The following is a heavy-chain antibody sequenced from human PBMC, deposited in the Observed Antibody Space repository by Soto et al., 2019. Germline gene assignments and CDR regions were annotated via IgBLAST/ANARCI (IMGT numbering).Heavy chain of an antibody. J-gene: IGHJ5*01. Sequence: QVQLVESGGDVVQPGRSLRLSCAASGLIFSSHGMHWVRLAPGTGVEWVAFIWSDGSNKYYSDSVKGRFTISRDDSKNTLYLQMNSLRAEDTAVYYCARDRGVTYLDSWGQGTLVTVSS. CDR1: GLIFSSHG. V-gene: IGHV3-33*01. CDR2: IWSDGSNK. D-gene: IGHD3-10*01. CDR3: ARDRGVTYLDS.